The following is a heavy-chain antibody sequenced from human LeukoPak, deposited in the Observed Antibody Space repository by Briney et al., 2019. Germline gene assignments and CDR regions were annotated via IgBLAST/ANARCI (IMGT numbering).Heavy chain of an antibody. V-gene: IGHV3-23*01. Sequence: GGSLRLSCVASGFIFRDNAMSWVRQAPGKGLEWVSTLGNDGDTYYADSVKGRFTISRDNSRNTMYLQTNSLRAEDTALYYCAKQEGWELGDYYFDYWGQGTLVTVSS. D-gene: IGHD1-26*01. CDR1: GFIFRDNA. CDR2: LGNDGDT. J-gene: IGHJ4*02. CDR3: AKQEGWELGDYYFDY.